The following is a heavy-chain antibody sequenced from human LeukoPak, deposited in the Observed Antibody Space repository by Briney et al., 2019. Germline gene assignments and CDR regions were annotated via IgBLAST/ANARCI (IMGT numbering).Heavy chain of an antibody. V-gene: IGHV4-38-2*02. CDR2: IYHSGST. J-gene: IGHJ5*02. D-gene: IGHD1-26*01. Sequence: SETLSLTCTVSGYSISSGYYWGWIRQPPGEGLEWIGAIYHSGSTYYNPSLESRVTVSVGTSKNYLSLKLISVTPADAAVYYCARVVGASPPTWGQGILVTVSS. CDR3: ARVVGASPPT. CDR1: GYSISSGYY.